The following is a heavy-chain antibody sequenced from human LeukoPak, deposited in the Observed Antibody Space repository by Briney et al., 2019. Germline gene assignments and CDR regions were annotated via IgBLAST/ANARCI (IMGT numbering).Heavy chain of an antibody. Sequence: GGSLRLSCAASGFTFSSYGMHWVRQAPGKRLEWVAFIRYDGSNKYYADSVKGRFTISRDNSKNTLYLQMNSLRAEDTAVYYCAKERDTAMVTIDYWGQGTLVTVSS. CDR2: IRYDGSNK. J-gene: IGHJ4*02. D-gene: IGHD5-18*01. V-gene: IGHV3-30*02. CDR3: AKERDTAMVTIDY. CDR1: GFTFSSYG.